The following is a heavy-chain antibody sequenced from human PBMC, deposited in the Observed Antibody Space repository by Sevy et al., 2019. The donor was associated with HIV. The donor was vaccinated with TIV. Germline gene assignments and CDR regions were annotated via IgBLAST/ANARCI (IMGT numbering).Heavy chain of an antibody. V-gene: IGHV3-21*01. Sequence: GGSLRLPCAASGFTFSSYSMNWVRQAPGKGLEWVSSISSSSNYIYYADSVKGRFTISRDNAKNSLYLHMDSLRAEDTALYYCARDDIVARDYFDYWGQGTLVTVSS. D-gene: IGHD2-15*01. CDR2: ISSSSNYI. CDR3: ARDDIVARDYFDY. J-gene: IGHJ4*02. CDR1: GFTFSSYS.